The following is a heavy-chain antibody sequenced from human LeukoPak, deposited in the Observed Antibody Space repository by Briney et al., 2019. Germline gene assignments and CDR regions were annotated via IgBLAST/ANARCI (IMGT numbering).Heavy chain of an antibody. CDR3: ARARDIVLMVYGLDY. J-gene: IGHJ4*02. V-gene: IGHV1-46*01. CDR2: ISPSGGST. D-gene: IGHD2-8*01. CDR1: GYTFTRYY. Sequence: ASVKVSCKAFGYTFTRYYMHWVRQAPGQGPEWMGVISPSGGSTTYAQKFQGRVTLTRDMSTSTDYLELSSLRSEDTAVYYCARARDIVLMVYGLDYWGQGTLVTVSS.